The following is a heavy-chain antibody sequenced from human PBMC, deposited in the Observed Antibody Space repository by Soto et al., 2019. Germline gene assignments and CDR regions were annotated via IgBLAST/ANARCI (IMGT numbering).Heavy chain of an antibody. CDR2: IGASGGTT. CDR1: GFTFSSYA. D-gene: IGHD4-17*01. CDR3: AKDSIGLGDYVLYS. J-gene: IGHJ4*02. Sequence: DVQLLESGGGLVQPGGSLRLSCVASGFTFSSYAMCWVRQAPGKGLEWVSTIGASGGTTYYADSVRGRLTISRDNSKNTLYLQTNSLTTGDTAIYFCAKDSIGLGDYVLYSWGQGTLVTVSS. V-gene: IGHV3-23*01.